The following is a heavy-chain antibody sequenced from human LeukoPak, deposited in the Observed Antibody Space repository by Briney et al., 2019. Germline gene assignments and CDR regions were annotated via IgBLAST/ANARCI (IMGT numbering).Heavy chain of an antibody. V-gene: IGHV3-23*01. CDR2: ISGSGGSP. CDR1: GVTFSSYA. CDR3: AKDRVALAGIGLDY. D-gene: IGHD6-19*01. Sequence: GGSLRLSCAASGVTFSSYAMSWVRQAPGKGLEWVSSISGSGGSPYYADSVKGRFTISRDNSNNTLYLEMNSLRADDTVVYYCAKDRVALAGIGLDYWGQGTLVTVSS. J-gene: IGHJ4*02.